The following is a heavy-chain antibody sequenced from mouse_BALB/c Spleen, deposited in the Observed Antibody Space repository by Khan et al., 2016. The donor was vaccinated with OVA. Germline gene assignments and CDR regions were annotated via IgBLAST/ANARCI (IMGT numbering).Heavy chain of an antibody. CDR1: GYTLTNYG. CDR2: INTYTGEP. CDR3: ARSNGNYWFAY. V-gene: IGHV9-3-1*01. J-gene: IGHJ3*01. Sequence: QIQLVQSGPELKKPGETVKISCKASGYTLTNYGMNWVKQAPGKGLKWMGWINTYTGEPTFAADFKGRFAFSLETSASTAYLQINNLKNEDTATXFCARSNGNYWFAYWGQGTLVTVSA. D-gene: IGHD2-1*01.